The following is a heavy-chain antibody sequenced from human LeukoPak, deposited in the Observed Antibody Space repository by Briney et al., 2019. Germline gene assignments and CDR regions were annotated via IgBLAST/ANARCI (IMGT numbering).Heavy chain of an antibody. CDR3: ARGHYPGSPS. Sequence: PGGSLRLSCVASRFTVSTNFMSWVRQAPGTGLEWVSVMHSEGNTHYADSVKGRFTISRDNSKNTLYLQMSSLRAEDTAVYYCARGHYPGSPSWGQGTLVTVSS. D-gene: IGHD3-10*01. CDR1: RFTVSTNF. CDR2: MHSEGNT. V-gene: IGHV3-53*01. J-gene: IGHJ5*02.